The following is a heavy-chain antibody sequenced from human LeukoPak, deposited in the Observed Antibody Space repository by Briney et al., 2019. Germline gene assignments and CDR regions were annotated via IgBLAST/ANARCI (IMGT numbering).Heavy chain of an antibody. CDR1: GFTFSNYG. D-gene: IGHD1-14*01. V-gene: IGHV3-30*03. CDR3: ARDQVNPDY. J-gene: IGHJ4*02. Sequence: GGSLRLSCAASGFTFSNYGMHWVRQAPGKGLEWVAVISYDGSNKYYADSVKGRFAISRDNSKNTLYLQMNSPRAEDTAVYYCARDQVNPDYWGQGTLVTVSS. CDR2: ISYDGSNK.